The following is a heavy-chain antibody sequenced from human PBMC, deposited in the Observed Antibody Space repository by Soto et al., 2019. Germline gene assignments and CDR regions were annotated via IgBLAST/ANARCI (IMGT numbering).Heavy chain of an antibody. CDR3: TREGSAPYYYYAMDA. Sequence: TSVKVPCAASGYSFTTYGIIWVRQAPGEGLEWLGWINNYNGNTNYAQNLQGRVFMTADTSTNTAYMELRSLRSDDTAIYYCTREGSAPYYYYAMDAWGQGTTVTVSS. CDR1: GYSFTTYG. CDR2: INNYNGNT. D-gene: IGHD3-10*01. V-gene: IGHV1-18*01. J-gene: IGHJ6*02.